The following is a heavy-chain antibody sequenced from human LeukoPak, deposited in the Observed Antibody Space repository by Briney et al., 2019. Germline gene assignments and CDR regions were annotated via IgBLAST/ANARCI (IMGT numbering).Heavy chain of an antibody. J-gene: IGHJ4*02. V-gene: IGHV3-23*01. D-gene: IGHD1-26*01. CDR2: ISGSGGST. CDR1: GFTFSSYS. CDR3: AKVGSGSSKNFDY. Sequence: GGSLRLSCAASGFTFSSYSMNWVRQAPGKGLEWVSAISGSGGSTYYADSVKGRFTISRGNSKNTLYLQMNSLRAEDTAVYYCAKVGSGSSKNFDYWGQGTLVTVSS.